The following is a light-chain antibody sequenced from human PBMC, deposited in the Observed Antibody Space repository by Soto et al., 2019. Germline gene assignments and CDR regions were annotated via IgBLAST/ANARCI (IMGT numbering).Light chain of an antibody. CDR2: KAS. CDR1: QSISTS. CDR3: QHCDSYWT. J-gene: IGKJ1*01. Sequence: DIQMTQSPSTLSASVGDRVTITCRASQSISTSLAWYQQKPGKALKVLIYKASSLESGVPSRFSGSGSGTEFTLTISSLQPDDFATYYCQHCDSYWTFGQGTKVEIK. V-gene: IGKV1-5*03.